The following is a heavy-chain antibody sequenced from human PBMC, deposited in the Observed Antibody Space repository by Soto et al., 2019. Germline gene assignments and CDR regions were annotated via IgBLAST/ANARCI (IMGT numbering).Heavy chain of an antibody. J-gene: IGHJ5*02. V-gene: IGHV1-8*01. Sequence: ASVKVSCKASGYTFTRYDINWVRQATGQGLEWMGWMNPNSGNTGYAQKFQGRVTMTRNTSISTAYMELSSLRSEDTAVYYCARGQPTWFGESNWFDPWGQGTLVSVSS. CDR1: GYTFTRYD. D-gene: IGHD3-10*01. CDR3: ARGQPTWFGESNWFDP. CDR2: MNPNSGNT.